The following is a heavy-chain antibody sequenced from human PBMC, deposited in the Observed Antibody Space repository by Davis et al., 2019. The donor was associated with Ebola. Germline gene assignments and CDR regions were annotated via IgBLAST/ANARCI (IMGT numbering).Heavy chain of an antibody. V-gene: IGHV3-73*01. D-gene: IGHD2-15*01. CDR2: IRSKANSYAT. CDR1: GFTFSGST. Sequence: GESLKISCAASGFTFSGSTMHWVRQASGKGLEWVGRIRSKANSYATAYAASVKGRFTISRDDSKNTAYLQMNSLKTEDTAVYYCTTDMLLLPYYYYYGMDVWGQGTTVTVPS. J-gene: IGHJ6*02. CDR3: TTDMLLLPYYYYYGMDV.